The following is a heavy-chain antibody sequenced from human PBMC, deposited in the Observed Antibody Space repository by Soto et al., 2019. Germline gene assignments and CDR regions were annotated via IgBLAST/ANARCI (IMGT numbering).Heavy chain of an antibody. J-gene: IGHJ3*02. V-gene: IGHV3-23*01. D-gene: IGHD3-22*01. Sequence: EVQLLESGGGLVQPGGSLRLSCAASGFTFSSYAMSWVRQAPGKGLEWVSAISGSGGSTYYADSVKGRFTISRDNSKSTLYLQMNSLRAEDTAVYYCAKGLGNYDSSGRDAFDIWGQGTMVTVSS. CDR3: AKGLGNYDSSGRDAFDI. CDR2: ISGSGGST. CDR1: GFTFSSYA.